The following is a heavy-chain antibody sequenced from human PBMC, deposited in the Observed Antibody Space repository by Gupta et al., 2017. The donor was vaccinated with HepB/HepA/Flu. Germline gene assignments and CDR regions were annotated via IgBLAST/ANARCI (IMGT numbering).Heavy chain of an antibody. CDR3: AKDSWGGASGWELDY. J-gene: IGHJ4*02. Sequence: EVQLLESGGGLVQPGGSLRLSCAASGFTFSSYAMSWVRQAPGKGLEGVSAISGSGGSTYYSDSVKGRFTISRDNSKNTLYLQMNSLRAEDTAVYYCAKDSWGGASGWELDYWGQGTLVTVSS. V-gene: IGHV3-23*01. D-gene: IGHD6-19*01. CDR2: ISGSGGST. CDR1: GFTFSSYA.